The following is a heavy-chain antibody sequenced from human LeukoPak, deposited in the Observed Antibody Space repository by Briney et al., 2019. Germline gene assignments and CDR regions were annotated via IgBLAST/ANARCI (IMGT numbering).Heavy chain of an antibody. D-gene: IGHD4-17*01. J-gene: IGHJ4*02. CDR3: ARASTVTTCLWD. CDR1: GFTFSSYW. CDR2: INSDGSST. V-gene: IGHV3-74*01. Sequence: GGSLRLSCAASGFTFSSYWMYWVRQAPEKGLVWVSRINSDGSSTSYADSVKGRFTISRDNAKNTLSLQINSLRAEDTAVYYCARASTVTTCLWDWGQGTLVAVSS.